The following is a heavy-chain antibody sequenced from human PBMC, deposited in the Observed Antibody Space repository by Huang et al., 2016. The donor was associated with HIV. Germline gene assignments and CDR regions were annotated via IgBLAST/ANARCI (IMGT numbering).Heavy chain of an antibody. Sequence: VQLVESGGALVQPGGSLRLSCAASGFPVTTNYMNWVRQAPGEGLECGATIDGGDKTSHADSVKGRFTDSRDNSKNTMYLQMNSLRVEDTATYYCAREMMVRGVSVPITDGYFYYGMDVWGHGTTVSVSS. CDR1: GFPVTTNY. D-gene: IGHD3-10*01. CDR2: IDGGDKT. CDR3: AREMMVRGVSVPITDGYFYYGMDV. V-gene: IGHV3-53*01. J-gene: IGHJ6*02.